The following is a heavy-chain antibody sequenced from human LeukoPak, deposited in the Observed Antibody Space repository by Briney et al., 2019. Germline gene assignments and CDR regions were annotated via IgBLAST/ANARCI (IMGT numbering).Heavy chain of an antibody. CDR3: AKDRGLLFGEFHDY. Sequence: PGGSLRLSCAASGFTFGSYAMSWVRQAPGKGLEWVSAISGSGGSTYYADSVKGRFTISRDNSKNTLYLQMNSLRAEDTAVYYCAKDRGLLFGEFHDYWGQGTLVTVSS. V-gene: IGHV3-23*01. D-gene: IGHD3-10*02. J-gene: IGHJ4*02. CDR2: ISGSGGST. CDR1: GFTFGSYA.